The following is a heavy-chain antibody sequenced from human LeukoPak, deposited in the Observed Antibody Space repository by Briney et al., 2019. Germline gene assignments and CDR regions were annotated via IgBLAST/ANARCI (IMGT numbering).Heavy chain of an antibody. CDR2: IYYSGST. CDR1: GGSISSYY. CDR3: ARAGSHDSSGYYH. Sequence: SETLSLTCTVSGGSISSYYWSWIRQPPGKGLEWIGYIYYSGSTNYNPSLKSRVTISVDTSKNQFSLKLSSVTAADTAVYYCARAGSHDSSGYYHWGQGTLVTVSS. J-gene: IGHJ5*02. V-gene: IGHV4-59*08. D-gene: IGHD3-22*01.